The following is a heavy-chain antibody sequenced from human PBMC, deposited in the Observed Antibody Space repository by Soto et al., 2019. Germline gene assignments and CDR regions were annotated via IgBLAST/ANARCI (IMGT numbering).Heavy chain of an antibody. CDR3: ARDGPFISVAAPAFQYAMDV. J-gene: IGHJ6*02. V-gene: IGHV3-7*03. CDR1: SFTFSSYW. CDR2: IKQDGSEN. Sequence: DVRLVESGGGLVQPGGSLRLSCAASSFTFSSYWLSWVRQAPGKGLEWVATIKQDGSENYYVDSVKGRFTISRANAKNSLYLQMSSLRADDTAVYYCARDGPFISVAAPAFQYAMDVWGQGTTVTVS. D-gene: IGHD6-19*01.